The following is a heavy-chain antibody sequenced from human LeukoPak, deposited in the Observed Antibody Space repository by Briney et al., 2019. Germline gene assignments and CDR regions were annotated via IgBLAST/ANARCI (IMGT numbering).Heavy chain of an antibody. CDR2: ISSSSSYI. D-gene: IGHD6-19*01. CDR1: GFTFSDYY. V-gene: IGHV3-21*01. CDR3: ARDPLGAVAGIDY. Sequence: PGGSLRLSCATSGFTFSDYYMSWVRQAPGKGLEWVSSISSSSSYIYYADSVKGRFTISRDNAKNSLYLQMNSLRAEDTAVYYCARDPLGAVAGIDYWGQGTLVTVSS. J-gene: IGHJ4*02.